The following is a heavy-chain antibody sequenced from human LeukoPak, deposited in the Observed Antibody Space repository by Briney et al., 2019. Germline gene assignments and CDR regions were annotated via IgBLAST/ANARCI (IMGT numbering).Heavy chain of an antibody. CDR1: GFTFSSYG. D-gene: IGHD3-3*01. CDR2: ISYDGSNK. Sequence: GGSLRLSCAASGFTFSSYGMPWVRQAPGKGLEWVAVISYDGSNKYYADSEKGRFTISRDNSKNTLYLQMNSLRAEDTAVYYCAKETFWSGYPFDYWGQGTLVTVSS. V-gene: IGHV3-30*18. CDR3: AKETFWSGYPFDY. J-gene: IGHJ4*02.